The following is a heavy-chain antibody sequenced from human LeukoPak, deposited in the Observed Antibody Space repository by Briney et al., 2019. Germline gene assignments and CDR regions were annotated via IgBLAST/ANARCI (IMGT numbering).Heavy chain of an antibody. CDR2: VSGSSGTT. Sequence: GGSLRLSCAASGFTFSNYAMFWVRQAPGKGLEWVSSVSGSSGTTYYADSVKGRFAISRDDSKNTLYLQMNSLRVEDTVVYYCAKATSEFTSRCPDFWGQGTLVTVSS. CDR3: AKATSEFTSRCPDF. J-gene: IGHJ4*02. D-gene: IGHD3-10*01. V-gene: IGHV3-23*01. CDR1: GFTFSNYA.